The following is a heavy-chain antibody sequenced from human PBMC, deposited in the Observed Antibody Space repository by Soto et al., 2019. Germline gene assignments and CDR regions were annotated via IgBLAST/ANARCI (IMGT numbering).Heavy chain of an antibody. CDR1: GGSINTVNYY. CDR2: IYNGGTT. V-gene: IGHV4-30-4*02. D-gene: IGHD1-20*01. CDR3: ARPTYNSGSPFDY. Sequence: SETLSLTCTVSGGSINTVNYYWSWIRQSPDKGLEWIGHIYNGGTTYNNPSLKSRVTISVDRSKNQFSLKLSSVTAADTAVYYCARPTYNSGSPFDYWGQGTLVTVSS. J-gene: IGHJ4*02.